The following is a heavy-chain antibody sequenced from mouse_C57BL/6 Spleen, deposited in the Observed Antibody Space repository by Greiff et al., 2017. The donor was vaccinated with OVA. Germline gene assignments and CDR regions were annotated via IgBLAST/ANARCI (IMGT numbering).Heavy chain of an antibody. CDR3: ARSPDSSGYVLFAY. Sequence: QVQLQQPGAELVKPGASVKLSCKASGYTFTSYWMHWVKQRPGQGLEWIGMIHPNSGSTNYNEKFKSKATLTVDKSSSTAYMQLSSLTSEDSAVYYCARSPDSSGYVLFAYWGQGTLVTVSA. CDR1: GYTFTSYW. J-gene: IGHJ3*01. D-gene: IGHD3-2*02. V-gene: IGHV1-64*01. CDR2: IHPNSGST.